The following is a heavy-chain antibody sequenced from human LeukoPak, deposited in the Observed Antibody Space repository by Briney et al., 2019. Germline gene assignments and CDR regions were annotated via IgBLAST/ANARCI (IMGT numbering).Heavy chain of an antibody. V-gene: IGHV3-43*02. Sequence: GGSLRLSCAASGFTFDDYAMHWVRQAPGKGLEWVSLISGDGGSTYYADSVKGRFTISRDNSKNSLYLQMNSLRTEDTALYYCVKDIDPSHGFDYWGQGTLVTVSS. J-gene: IGHJ4*02. CDR2: ISGDGGST. CDR1: GFTFDDYA. CDR3: VKDIDPSHGFDY.